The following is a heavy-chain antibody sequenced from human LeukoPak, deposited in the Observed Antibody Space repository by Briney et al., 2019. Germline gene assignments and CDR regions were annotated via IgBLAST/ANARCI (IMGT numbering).Heavy chain of an antibody. Sequence: AGGSLRLSCAASGFTFTSYWMSWVRQAPGKGGEWVGNINQDGSVKFYVDSVKGRFTISRDNAKSSLYLQMNSLRAEDTAVYYCATSRDSSGVDWGQGNLVTVSS. CDR3: ATSRDSSGVD. J-gene: IGHJ4*02. V-gene: IGHV3-7*01. CDR2: INQDGSVK. CDR1: GFTFTSYW. D-gene: IGHD3-22*01.